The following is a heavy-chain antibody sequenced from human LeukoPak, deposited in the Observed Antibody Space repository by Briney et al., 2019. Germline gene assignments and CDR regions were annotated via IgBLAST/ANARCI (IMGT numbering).Heavy chain of an antibody. CDR1: GYXFSGYY. V-gene: IGHV1-2*02. CDR3: ARGGFDY. J-gene: IGHJ4*02. Sequence: GASVKVSCKASGYXFSGYYIHWVRQAPGQGLEWMGWINPNSGDTHYAQKFQGRFTLTRDTSIGTAYMELSSLRSDVTAVYYCARGGFDYWGQGTLVTVSS. CDR2: INPNSGDT.